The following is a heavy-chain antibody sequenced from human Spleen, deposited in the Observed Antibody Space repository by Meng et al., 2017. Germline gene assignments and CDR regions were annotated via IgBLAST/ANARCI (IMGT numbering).Heavy chain of an antibody. D-gene: IGHD6-13*01. CDR3: ARATPSSPPDY. V-gene: IGHV4-34*01. Sequence: QGRVKPGGAGFLNPSRTLFLPCAVYGGSFSGYYWSWIRQPPGKGLEWIGEINHSGSTNYNPSLKSRVTISVDTSKNQFSLKLSSVTAADTAVYYCARATPSSPPDYWGQGTLVTVSS. J-gene: IGHJ4*02. CDR2: INHSGST. CDR1: GGSFSGYY.